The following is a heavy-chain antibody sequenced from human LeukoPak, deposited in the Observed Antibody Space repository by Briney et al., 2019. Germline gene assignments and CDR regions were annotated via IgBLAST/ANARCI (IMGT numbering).Heavy chain of an antibody. V-gene: IGHV3-9*01. CDR3: AKDMHDFGDYYFDY. D-gene: IGHD4-17*01. CDR2: ISWNSGSI. J-gene: IGHJ4*02. Sequence: GRSLRLSCAASGFTFDDYAMRWVRHAPGKGLEWVSGISWNSGSIGYADSVKGRFTISRDNGKNSLYLQMNSLRAEDTALYYCAKDMHDFGDYYFDYWGQGTLVTVSS. CDR1: GFTFDDYA.